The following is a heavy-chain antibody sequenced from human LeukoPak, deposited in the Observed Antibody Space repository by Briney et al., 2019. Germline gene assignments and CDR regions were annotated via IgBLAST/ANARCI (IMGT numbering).Heavy chain of an antibody. CDR3: AKELFLYCSGGSCYSDYFDY. V-gene: IGHV1-2*02. J-gene: IGHJ4*02. D-gene: IGHD2-15*01. CDR1: GYTFTGYY. CDR2: INPNSGGT. Sequence: GASVKVSCKASGYTFTGYYMHWVRQAPGQGLEWMGWINPNSGGTNYAQKFQGRVTMTRDTSISTAYMELSRLRSDDTAVYYCAKELFLYCSGGSCYSDYFDYWGQGTLVTVSS.